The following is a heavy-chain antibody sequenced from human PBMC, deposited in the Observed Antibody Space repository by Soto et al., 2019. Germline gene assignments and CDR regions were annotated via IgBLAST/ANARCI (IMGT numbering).Heavy chain of an antibody. D-gene: IGHD3-9*01. V-gene: IGHV3-7*03. Sequence: GRSLRLSCAASGFTFSNYYMTWVRQAPGKGLEWVASIKYDGNEQNYVDSVKGRFTISRDNAKNSLYLQMKSLRAEDTALYYCSRENWFQGYWGQGTLVTVSS. CDR3: SRENWFQGY. J-gene: IGHJ4*02. CDR1: GFTFSNYY. CDR2: IKYDGNEQ.